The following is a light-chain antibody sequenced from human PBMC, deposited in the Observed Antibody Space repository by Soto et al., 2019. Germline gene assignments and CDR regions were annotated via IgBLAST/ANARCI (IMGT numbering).Light chain of an antibody. CDR2: YAS. J-gene: IGKJ3*01. CDR3: QNYSNYPPT. CDR1: ESVHSN. Sequence: EMVMTQSPATLSVSPGERVTLSCRASESVHSNLAWYQQKPGQGPRLLIYYASTRVTGVPDRFSGSGSGTEFTLTISSLQSEDFGFYYCQNYSNYPPTFGPGTKLEIK. V-gene: IGKV3-15*01.